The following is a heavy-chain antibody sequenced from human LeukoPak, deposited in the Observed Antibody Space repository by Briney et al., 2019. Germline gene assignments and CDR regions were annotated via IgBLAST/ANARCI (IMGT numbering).Heavy chain of an antibody. D-gene: IGHD5-12*01. V-gene: IGHV1-2*02. CDR3: ARLNSGYDYFDY. Sequence: GASVEVSCKASGYTFTGFYMHWVRQAPGQGLEWMGWINPDSGGTNYAQKFQGRVTVTRDTSISTAYMELSRLTSDDTAVYYCARLNSGYDYFDYWGQGTLVTVSS. J-gene: IGHJ4*02. CDR1: GYTFTGFY. CDR2: INPDSGGT.